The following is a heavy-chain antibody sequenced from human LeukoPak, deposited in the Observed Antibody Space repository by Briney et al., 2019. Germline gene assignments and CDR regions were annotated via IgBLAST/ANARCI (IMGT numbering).Heavy chain of an antibody. V-gene: IGHV3-21*04. Sequence: GGSLRLSCAASGFTFSSYSMNWVRQAPGKGLEWVSSISSSSSYIYYADSVKGRFTISRDNAKNSLYLQMNSLRAEDTAVYYCAGARVFGVVTHYYYYGMDVWGQGTTVTVSS. CDR1: GFTFSSYS. CDR3: AGARVFGVVTHYYYYGMDV. J-gene: IGHJ6*02. D-gene: IGHD3-3*01. CDR2: ISSSSSYI.